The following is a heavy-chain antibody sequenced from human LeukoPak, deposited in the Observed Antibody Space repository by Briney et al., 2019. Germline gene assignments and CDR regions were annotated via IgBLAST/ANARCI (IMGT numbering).Heavy chain of an antibody. J-gene: IGHJ3*02. CDR2: IIPILDIA. D-gene: IGHD5-12*01. V-gene: IGHV1-69*02. Sequence: ASVKVSCKASGGTFSSYTIIWVRQAPGQGLEWMGRIIPILDIANYAQTFQGRVTIIADNSTSTAYMELSSLRSEDTAVYYCARGHSPKPRNSGYLYDAFDIWGQGTKVSVSS. CDR3: ARGHSPKPRNSGYLYDAFDI. CDR1: GGTFSSYT.